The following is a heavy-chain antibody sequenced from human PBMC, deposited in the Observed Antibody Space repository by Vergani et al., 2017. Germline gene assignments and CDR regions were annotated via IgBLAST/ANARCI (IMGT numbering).Heavy chain of an antibody. CDR1: GFTFSSYS. CDR2: ISSSSSYI. CDR3: ARVGSSSSNSDWYFDL. V-gene: IGHV3-21*01. J-gene: IGHJ2*01. D-gene: IGHD6-6*01. Sequence: VQLVESGGGLVKPGGSLRLSCAASGFTFSSYSMNWVRQAPGKGLEWVSSISSSSSYIYYADSVKGRFTISRDNAKNSLYLKMNSLRAEDTAVYYCARVGSSSSNSDWYFDLWGRGTLVTVSS.